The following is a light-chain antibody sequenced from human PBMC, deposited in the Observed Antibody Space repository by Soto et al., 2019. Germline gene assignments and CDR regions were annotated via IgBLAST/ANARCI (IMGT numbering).Light chain of an antibody. CDR3: SSFTSTSTFV. V-gene: IGLV2-14*01. CDR2: EVS. J-gene: IGLJ1*01. CDR1: SNDVGGYNY. Sequence: QSARTQPASVSGSPGQSLTISCNGTSNDVGGYNYVSWFQQHPGKAPKLLIFEVSNRPSGVSHRFSGSKSGNTASLTISGLQAEDEADYYCSSFTSTSTFVFGSGTKVTVL.